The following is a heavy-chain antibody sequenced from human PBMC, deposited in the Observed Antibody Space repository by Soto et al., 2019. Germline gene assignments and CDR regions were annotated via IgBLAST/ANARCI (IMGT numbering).Heavy chain of an antibody. CDR3: AREGPTVFQSLDY. Sequence: SETLSLTCTVSGGSISSYYWSWIRQPPGKGLEWIGYIYYSGSTNYNPSLKSRVTISVDTSKNTLYLQMNSVTAADTAVYYCAREGPTVFQSLDYWGQGTLVTVSS. V-gene: IGHV4-59*12. CDR2: IYYSGST. D-gene: IGHD4-17*01. J-gene: IGHJ4*02. CDR1: GGSISSYY.